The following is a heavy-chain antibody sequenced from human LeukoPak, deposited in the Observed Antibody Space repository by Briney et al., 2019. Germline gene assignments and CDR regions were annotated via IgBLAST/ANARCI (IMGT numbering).Heavy chain of an antibody. J-gene: IGHJ4*02. CDR2: ISSNGGST. V-gene: IGHV3-64*01. CDR1: GFTFSSYA. CDR3: ARHGHYDFWSGYSLDY. D-gene: IGHD3-3*01. Sequence: QTGGSLRLSCAASGFTFSSYAMHWVRRAPGKGLEYVSAISSNGGSTYYANSVKGRFTISRDNSKNTLYLQMGSLRAEDMAVYYCARHGHYDFWSGYSLDYWGPGTLVTVSS.